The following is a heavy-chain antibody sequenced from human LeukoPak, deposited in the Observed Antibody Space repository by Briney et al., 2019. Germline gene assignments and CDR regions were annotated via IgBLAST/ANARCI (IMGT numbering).Heavy chain of an antibody. CDR2: IWYDGSNK. V-gene: IGHV3-33*01. CDR3: ARDLKDRYYDSSGSPGY. J-gene: IGHJ4*02. CDR1: GFTYSSYG. D-gene: IGHD3-22*01. Sequence: GRSLRLSCAASGFTYSSYGMHRVRQAPGKGLEWVAVIWYDGSNKYYADSVKGRFTISRDNSKNTLYLQMNSLRAEDTAVYYCARDLKDRYYDSSGSPGYWGQGTLVTVSS.